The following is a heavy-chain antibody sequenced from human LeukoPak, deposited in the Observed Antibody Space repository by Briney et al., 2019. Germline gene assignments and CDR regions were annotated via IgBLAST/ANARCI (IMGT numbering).Heavy chain of an antibody. V-gene: IGHV3-53*01. CDR2: IYSGGST. D-gene: IGHD1-7*01. CDR3: ARVNYDLYYFDY. J-gene: IGHJ4*02. CDR1: GFTVSSNY. Sequence: PGGSLRLPCAASGFTVSSNYMSWVRQAPGKGLEWVSVIYSGGSTYYADSVKGRFTISRDNSKNTLYLQMNGLRAEDTAVYYCARVNYDLYYFDYWGQGTLVTVSS.